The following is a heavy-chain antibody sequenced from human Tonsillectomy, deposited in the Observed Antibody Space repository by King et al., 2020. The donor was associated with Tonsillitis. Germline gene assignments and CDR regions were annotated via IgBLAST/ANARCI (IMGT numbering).Heavy chain of an antibody. CDR3: ASGYGYFDY. D-gene: IGHD2-2*03. J-gene: IGHJ4*02. V-gene: IGHV4-38-2*01. CDR2: IYHSGST. CDR1: GYSISSGYY. Sequence: VQLQESGPGLVKPSENLSLTCAVSGYSISSGYYWGWIRQPPGKGLEWIGSIYHSGSTYYNPSLKSRVTISVDTSKNQFSLKLSSVTAADTAVYYCASGYGYFDYWGQGTLVTVSS.